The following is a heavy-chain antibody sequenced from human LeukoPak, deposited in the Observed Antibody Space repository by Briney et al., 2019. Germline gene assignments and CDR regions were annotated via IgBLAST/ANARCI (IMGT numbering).Heavy chain of an antibody. CDR1: GFTFSSYG. CDR3: ATEYSSSSYPRLFDY. Sequence: GGSLRLSCAASGFTFSSYGMHWVRQAPGKGLEWVAFIRYDGSNKYYADSVKGRFTISRDNSKNKLYLQMNSLRVEDTAVYYCATEYSSSSYPRLFDYWAQGTLVTVSS. D-gene: IGHD6-13*01. V-gene: IGHV3-30*02. CDR2: IRYDGSNK. J-gene: IGHJ4*02.